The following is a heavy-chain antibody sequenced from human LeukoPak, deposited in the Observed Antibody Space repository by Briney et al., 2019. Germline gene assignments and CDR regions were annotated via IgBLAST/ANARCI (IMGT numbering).Heavy chain of an antibody. CDR3: ARDAVDTANAV. CDR1: GFTFTTYW. CDR2: INSDGSIT. Sequence: GGSLRLSCAASGFTFTTYWMHWVRQAPGKGLVWVSHINSDGSITSYADSVKGRFTISRDNAKNTLYLQMNSLRAEDTAVYYCARDAVDTANAVRGQGTTVTVSS. V-gene: IGHV3-74*01. J-gene: IGHJ6*02. D-gene: IGHD5-18*01.